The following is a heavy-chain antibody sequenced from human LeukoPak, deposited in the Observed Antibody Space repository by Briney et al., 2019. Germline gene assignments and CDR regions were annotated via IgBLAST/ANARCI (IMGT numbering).Heavy chain of an antibody. J-gene: IGHJ5*02. CDR2: INHSGST. CDR1: GGSFSGYY. CDR3: ARQSSGSGSYSNPNWFDP. V-gene: IGHV4-34*01. Sequence: SETLSLTCAVYGGSFSGYYWSWIRQPPGKGLEWIGEINHSGSTNYNPSLKSRVTISVDTSKNQFSLKLSSVTAADTAVYYCARQSSGSGSYSNPNWFDPWGQGTLVTVSS. D-gene: IGHD3-10*01.